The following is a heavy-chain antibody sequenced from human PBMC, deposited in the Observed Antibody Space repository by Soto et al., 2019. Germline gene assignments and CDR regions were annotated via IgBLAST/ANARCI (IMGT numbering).Heavy chain of an antibody. J-gene: IGHJ6*02. CDR3: ARGWGYYGSGSYVPYYYYGMDV. V-gene: IGHV4-34*01. CDR2: INHSGST. CDR1: GGSFSGYY. Sequence: PSETLSLTCAAYGGSFSGYYWSWIRQPPGKGLEWIGEINHSGSTNYNPSLKSRVTISVDTSRNQLSLKLSSVTAADTAVYYCARGWGYYGSGSYVPYYYYGMDVWGQGTTVTVSS. D-gene: IGHD3-10*01.